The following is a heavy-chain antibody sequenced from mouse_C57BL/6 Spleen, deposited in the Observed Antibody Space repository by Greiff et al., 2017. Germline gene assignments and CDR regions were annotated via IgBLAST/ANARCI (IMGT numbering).Heavy chain of an antibody. J-gene: IGHJ2*01. CDR2: IYPGSGST. CDR3: AREGGGVTSFDY. D-gene: IGHD2-2*01. CDR1: GYTFTSYW. V-gene: IGHV1-55*01. Sequence: QVQLQQPGAELVKPGASVKMSCKASGYTFTSYWITWVKQRPGQGLEWIGDIYPGSGSTNYNEKFKSKATLTVDTSSSTAYMQRSSLTSEDSAVYYCAREGGGVTSFDYWGQGTTLTVSS.